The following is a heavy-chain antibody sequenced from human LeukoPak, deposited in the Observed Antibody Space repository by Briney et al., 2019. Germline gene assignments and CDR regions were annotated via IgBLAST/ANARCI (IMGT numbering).Heavy chain of an antibody. CDR3: ARQGIAVAGTKVFDY. CDR1: GYSISSGYY. Sequence: PSETLSLTCAVSGYSISSGYYWGWIRQPPGKGLEWIGSIYLSGSTYYNPSLKSRVTISVDTSKNQFSLKLSSVTAADTAVYYCARQGIAVAGTKVFDYWGQGTLVTVSS. D-gene: IGHD6-19*01. V-gene: IGHV4-38-2*01. J-gene: IGHJ4*02. CDR2: IYLSGST.